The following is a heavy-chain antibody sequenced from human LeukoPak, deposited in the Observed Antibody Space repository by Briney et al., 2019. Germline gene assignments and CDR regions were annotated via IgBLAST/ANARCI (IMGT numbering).Heavy chain of an antibody. J-gene: IGHJ4*02. Sequence: SVKVSCKASGGTFSTYAISWVRQAPGQGLEWMGGIIPISGTANYAQKFQGRVTFTTDESTNTAYMELSSLRSEDTAVYYCARGGTFYRRTLLNYFDYWGQGSLVTVSS. V-gene: IGHV1-69*05. CDR3: ARGGTFYRRTLLNYFDY. CDR1: GGTFSTYA. D-gene: IGHD1-14*01. CDR2: IIPISGTA.